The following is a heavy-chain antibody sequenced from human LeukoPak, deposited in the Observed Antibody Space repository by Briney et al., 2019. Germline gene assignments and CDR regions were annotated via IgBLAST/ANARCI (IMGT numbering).Heavy chain of an antibody. V-gene: IGHV3-23*01. Sequence: GGSLRLSCAASGFTFSSYAMSWVRQAPGKGLEWVSAISGSGGRTYYADSVKGRFPISRDNSKNTLYLQMNSLRAEDTAVYYCAKYSYGYRVVYWGQGTLVTVSS. D-gene: IGHD5-18*01. J-gene: IGHJ4*02. CDR3: AKYSYGYRVVY. CDR2: ISGSGGRT. CDR1: GFTFSSYA.